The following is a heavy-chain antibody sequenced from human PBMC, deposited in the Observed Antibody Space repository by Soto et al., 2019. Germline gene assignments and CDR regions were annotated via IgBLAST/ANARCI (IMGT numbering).Heavy chain of an antibody. D-gene: IGHD6-19*01. J-gene: IGHJ4*02. V-gene: IGHV3-74*02. CDR2: ISGGGGT. Sequence: EVQLVESGGGLVQPGGSLRLSCAASGFDFSTYWRHWVRQAPGKGLVWVSRISGGGGTTYADSVEGRFTISRDNANNIVYLQMNSLTEEDTAMYYCIRASGVAGTGEYFWGQGTLVTVSS. CDR1: GFDFSTYW. CDR3: IRASGVAGTGEYF.